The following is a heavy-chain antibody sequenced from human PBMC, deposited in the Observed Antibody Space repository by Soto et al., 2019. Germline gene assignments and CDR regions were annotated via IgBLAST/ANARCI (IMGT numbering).Heavy chain of an antibody. D-gene: IGHD1-26*01. V-gene: IGHV4-59*08. CDR3: ARLGGATISGYSDY. Sequence: PSETLSLTCTVSGGSISSYYWSWIRQPPGKGLEWIGYIYYSGSTNYNPSLKSRVTISVDTSKNQFSLKLSSVTAADTAVYYCARLGGATISGYSDYWGQGTLVTVSS. J-gene: IGHJ4*02. CDR1: GGSISSYY. CDR2: IYYSGST.